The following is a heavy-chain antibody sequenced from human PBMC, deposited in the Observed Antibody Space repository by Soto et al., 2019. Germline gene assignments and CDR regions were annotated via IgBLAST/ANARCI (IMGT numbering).Heavy chain of an antibody. D-gene: IGHD6-25*01. CDR3: AGQTFTIAAASYGRSNWFDP. V-gene: IGHV4-39*01. J-gene: IGHJ5*02. Sequence: SETLSLTCIVSGGSITRSSYFWGWVRQPLGKGLEWIGTIYFTGNAYYTPSLKSRLTMSIDTSKNEFSLRLNSVTAADTAVYYCAGQTFTIAAASYGRSNWFDPWGPGTLVTVSS. CDR1: GGSITRSSYF. CDR2: IYFTGNA.